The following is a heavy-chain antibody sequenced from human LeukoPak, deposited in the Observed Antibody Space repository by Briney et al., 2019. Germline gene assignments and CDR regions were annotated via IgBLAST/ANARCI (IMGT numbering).Heavy chain of an antibody. CDR1: GGTFSSYA. V-gene: IGHV1-69*13. J-gene: IGHJ3*02. CDR3: ARVALAHDAFDI. CDR2: IIPIFGTA. Sequence: ASVKVSCKASGGTFSSYAISWVRQAPGQGLEWMGGIIPIFGTANYAQKFQGRVTITADESTSTAYMELSSLRSEDTAVYYCARVALAHDAFDIWGQGTMVTVSS. D-gene: IGHD2-15*01.